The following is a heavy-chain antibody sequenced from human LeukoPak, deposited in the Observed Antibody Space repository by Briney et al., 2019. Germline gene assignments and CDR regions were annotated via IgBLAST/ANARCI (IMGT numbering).Heavy chain of an antibody. CDR2: ISYDGSNK. J-gene: IGHJ4*02. D-gene: IGHD3-22*01. CDR1: GFTFSSYS. Sequence: GGSLRLSCAASGFTFSSYSMNWVRQAPGKGLEWVAVISYDGSNKYYADSVKGRFTISRDNSKNTLYLQMNSLRAEDTAVYYCAKVWGVGNYYDSSGYRTTNDYWGQGTLVTVSS. CDR3: AKVWGVGNYYDSSGYRTTNDY. V-gene: IGHV3-30*18.